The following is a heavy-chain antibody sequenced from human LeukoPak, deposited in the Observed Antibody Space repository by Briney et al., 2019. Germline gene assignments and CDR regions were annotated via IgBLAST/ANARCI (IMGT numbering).Heavy chain of an antibody. V-gene: IGHV4-31*03. D-gene: IGHD4-23*01. CDR1: GGSISSGGYY. J-gene: IGHJ3*02. CDR2: IYYSGST. CDR3: ARAEGGKAGGDAFDI. Sequence: SETLSLTYTVSGGSISSGGYYWSWIRQHPGKGLEWIGYIYYSGSTYYNPSLKSRVTISVDTSKNQFSLKLSSVTAADTAVYYCARAEGGKAGGDAFDIWGQGTMVTVSS.